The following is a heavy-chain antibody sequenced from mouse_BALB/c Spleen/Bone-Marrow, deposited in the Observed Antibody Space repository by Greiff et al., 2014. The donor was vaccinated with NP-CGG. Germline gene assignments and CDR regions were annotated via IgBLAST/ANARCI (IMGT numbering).Heavy chain of an antibody. CDR3: ARGRNYYGSSYYFDY. J-gene: IGHJ2*01. D-gene: IGHD1-1*01. Sequence: QVQLKQSGAELARPGASVKLSCKASGYTFTSYWMQWVKQRPGQGLEWIGAIYPGDGDTRYTQKFKGKATLTADKSSSTAYMQLSSLASEDSAVYYCARGRNYYGSSYYFDYWGQGTTLTVSS. CDR1: GYTFTSYW. CDR2: IYPGDGDT. V-gene: IGHV1-87*01.